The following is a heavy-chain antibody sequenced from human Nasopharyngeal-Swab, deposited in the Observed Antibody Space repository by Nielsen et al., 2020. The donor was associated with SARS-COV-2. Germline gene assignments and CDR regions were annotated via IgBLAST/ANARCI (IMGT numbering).Heavy chain of an antibody. D-gene: IGHD2-8*01. V-gene: IGHV4-4*02. CDR2: IYHSGST. CDR3: ARDELMVYYCYGMDV. Sequence: WIRQPPGKGLEWIGEIYHSGSTNYNPSLKSRVTISVDKSKNQFSLKLSSVTAADTAVYYCARDELMVYYCYGMDVWGQGTTVTVSS. J-gene: IGHJ6*02.